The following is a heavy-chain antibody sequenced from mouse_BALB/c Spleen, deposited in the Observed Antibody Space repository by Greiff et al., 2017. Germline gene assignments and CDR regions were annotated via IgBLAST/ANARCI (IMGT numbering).Heavy chain of an antibody. CDR3: ARDRDYYYGSSYLAY. D-gene: IGHD1-1*01. CDR2: IRNKANGYTT. J-gene: IGHJ3*01. V-gene: IGHV7-3*02. CDR1: GFTFTDYC. Sequence: EVMLVESGGGLVQPGGSLRLSCATSGFTFTDYCMSWVRQPPGKALEWLGFIRNKANGYTTEYSASVKGRFTISRDNSQSILYLQMNTLRAEDSATYYCARDRDYYYGSSYLAYWGQGTLVTVSA.